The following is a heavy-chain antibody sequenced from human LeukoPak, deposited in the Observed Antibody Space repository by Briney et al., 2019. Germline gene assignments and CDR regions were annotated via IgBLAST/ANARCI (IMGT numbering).Heavy chain of an antibody. Sequence: GGSLRLSCAASGFTFSSYGTHWVRQAPGKGMEWVAIIEKDGSEILYVDSVKGRFTISRDNAKNSLYLQMNSLRAEDTAVYYCAAGAGWLIDWWGQGTLVTVSS. D-gene: IGHD6-19*01. CDR3: AAGAGWLIDW. CDR1: GFTFSSYG. V-gene: IGHV3-7*01. J-gene: IGHJ4*02. CDR2: IEKDGSEI.